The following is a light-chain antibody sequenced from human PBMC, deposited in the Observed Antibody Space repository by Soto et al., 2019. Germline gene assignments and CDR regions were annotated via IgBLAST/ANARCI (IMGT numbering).Light chain of an antibody. CDR3: HVWDSSSDHHWV. CDR1: NIGSKS. CDR2: DDS. V-gene: IGLV3-21*02. Sequence: SYELTQPPSVSVAPGQTATITCGGSNIGSKSVHWYQQKPGQAPVLVVFDDSDRPSGIPGRFSGSNSENTATLTISRVEAGDEADYYCHVWDSSSDHHWVFGGGTKLTVL. J-gene: IGLJ3*02.